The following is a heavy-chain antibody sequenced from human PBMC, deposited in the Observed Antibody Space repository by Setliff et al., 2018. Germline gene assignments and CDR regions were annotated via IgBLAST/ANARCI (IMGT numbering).Heavy chain of an antibody. CDR2: ISGSGGST. V-gene: IGHV3-23*01. J-gene: IGHJ3*02. CDR1: GFTFSSYA. D-gene: IGHD2-15*01. CDR3: AKDLRIILPRDDAFDI. Sequence: LRLSCAASGFTFSSYAMSWVRQAPGKGLEWVSAISGSGGSTYYADSVKGRFTISRDNSKNTLYLQMNSLRAEDTAVYYCAKDLRIILPRDDAFDIWGQGTMVTVSS.